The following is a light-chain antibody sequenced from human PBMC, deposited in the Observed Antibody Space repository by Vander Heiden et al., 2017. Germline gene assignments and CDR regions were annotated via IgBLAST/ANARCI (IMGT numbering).Light chain of an antibody. CDR3: QSYDDSSVV. J-gene: IGLJ2*01. CDR1: SASSATNY. Sequence: FILTQPHSVSESPVKTVTISCTRSSASSATNYVQWYQQRPGSAPTTVIFQDNLRPSGVPDRFSGSIDRSSNSASLTISGLKTEDEADYYCQSYDDSSVVFGGGTKLTVL. V-gene: IGLV6-57*04. CDR2: QDN.